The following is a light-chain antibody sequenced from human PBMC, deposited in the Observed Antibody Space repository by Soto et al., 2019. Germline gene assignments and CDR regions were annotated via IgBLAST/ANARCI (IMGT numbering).Light chain of an antibody. V-gene: IGLV1-51*01. CDR3: GTWDSSLSAGV. CDR2: DNK. J-gene: IGLJ2*01. CDR1: SSNIENNH. Sequence: QSVLTQPPSVSAAPGQKVTISCSGGSSNIENNHVSWYQQFPGTAPKLLIYDNKKRPSGIPDRFSGSKSGTSATLGITGLQTGDEADYYCGTWDSSLSAGVFGGGTKLTVL.